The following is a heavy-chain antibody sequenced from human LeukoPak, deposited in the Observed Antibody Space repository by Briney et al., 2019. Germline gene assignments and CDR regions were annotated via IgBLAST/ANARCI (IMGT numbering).Heavy chain of an antibody. CDR2: ISGSGGST. J-gene: IGHJ4*02. Sequence: HPGGSLRLSCAASGFTFSSYAMSWVRQAPGKGLEWVSAISGSGGSTYYADSVKGRFTISRDNSKNTLYLQMNSLRAEDTAVYYCAKDQSPQGFLEWLSSSYYFDYWGQGTLVTVSS. D-gene: IGHD3-3*01. CDR1: GFTFSSYA. V-gene: IGHV3-23*01. CDR3: AKDQSPQGFLEWLSSSYYFDY.